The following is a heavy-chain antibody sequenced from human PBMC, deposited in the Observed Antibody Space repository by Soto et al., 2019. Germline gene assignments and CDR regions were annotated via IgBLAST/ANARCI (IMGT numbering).Heavy chain of an antibody. CDR1: GFSFGSYA. CDR3: AKDGGQSGNLDY. CDR2: INSGSNVI. Sequence: GGSLRLSCAASGFSFGSYAMKWVRQAPGRGLEWVSHINSGSNVIYYADSVKGRFTISRDNAKNSVYLQMNSLKDEDTAIYYCAKDGGQSGNLDYWGQGALVTVSS. D-gene: IGHD3-16*01. V-gene: IGHV3-48*02. J-gene: IGHJ4*02.